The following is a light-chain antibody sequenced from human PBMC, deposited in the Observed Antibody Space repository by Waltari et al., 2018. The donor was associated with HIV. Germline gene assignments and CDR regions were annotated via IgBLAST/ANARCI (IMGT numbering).Light chain of an antibody. Sequence: QSALTQPASVSGSPGQSITISCTGTTTDVGAYDHVSWYQQHPGKAPKLVIYEVTNRPSGVSNRFSGSKSGITASLTISGLQTEDEADYYCSSYTTISILIFGGGTKLTVL. CDR1: TTDVGAYDH. V-gene: IGLV2-14*01. CDR2: EVT. CDR3: SSYTTISILI. J-gene: IGLJ2*01.